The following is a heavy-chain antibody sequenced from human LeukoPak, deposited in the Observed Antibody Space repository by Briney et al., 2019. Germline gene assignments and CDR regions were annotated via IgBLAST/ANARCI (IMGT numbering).Heavy chain of an antibody. Sequence: GRSLRLSCAASGFSFSSHGMHWVRQAPGKGLEWVASIWSDGSNKYYADSVKGRFTISRDNSKNILYLQMNSLRADDTAAYYCARGGKSAFYYGKDVWGQGTTVTVSS. D-gene: IGHD5-12*01. CDR1: GFSFSSHG. CDR2: IWSDGSNK. J-gene: IGHJ6*02. CDR3: ARGGKSAFYYGKDV. V-gene: IGHV3-33*01.